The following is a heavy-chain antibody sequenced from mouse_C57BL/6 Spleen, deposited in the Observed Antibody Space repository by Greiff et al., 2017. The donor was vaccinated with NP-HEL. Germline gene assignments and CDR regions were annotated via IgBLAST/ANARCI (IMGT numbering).Heavy chain of an antibody. J-gene: IGHJ1*03. CDR2: INPYNGGT. V-gene: IGHV1-19*01. CDR3: ASTTVVAKYFDV. D-gene: IGHD1-1*01. Sequence: VQLQQSGPVLVKPGASVKMSCKASGYTFTDYYMNWVKQSHGKSLEWIGVINPYNGGTSYNQKFKGKATLTVDKSSSTAYMELNSLTSEDSAVYYCASTTVVAKYFDVWGTGTTGTVSS. CDR1: GYTFTDYY.